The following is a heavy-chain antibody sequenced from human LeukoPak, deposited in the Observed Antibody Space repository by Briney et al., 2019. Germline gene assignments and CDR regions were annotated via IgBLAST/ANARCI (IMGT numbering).Heavy chain of an antibody. CDR2: INHSGST. V-gene: IGHV4-34*01. CDR3: ARGPPILTGYYIFYYYGMDV. J-gene: IGHJ6*02. CDR1: GFTFSSYA. D-gene: IGHD3-9*01. Sequence: LRLSCAASGFTFSSYAMHWIRQPPGKGLEWIGEINHSGSTNYNPSLKSRVTISVDTSKNQFSLKLSSVTAADTAVYYCARGPPILTGYYIFYYYGMDVWGQGTTVTVSS.